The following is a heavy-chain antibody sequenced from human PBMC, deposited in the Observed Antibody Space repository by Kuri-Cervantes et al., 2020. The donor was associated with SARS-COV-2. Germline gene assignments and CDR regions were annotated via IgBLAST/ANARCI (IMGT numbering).Heavy chain of an antibody. V-gene: IGHV1-24*01. Sequence: ASVKVSCKVSGYTLTELSMHWVRQAPGKGLEWMGGFDPEDGETIYAQKFQGRVTMTENTSTDTAYMELSSLRSEDTAVYYCATERGHGNSPRIFDYWGQGTLVTVSS. CDR2: FDPEDGET. J-gene: IGHJ4*02. D-gene: IGHD4-23*01. CDR1: GYTLTELS. CDR3: ATERGHGNSPRIFDY.